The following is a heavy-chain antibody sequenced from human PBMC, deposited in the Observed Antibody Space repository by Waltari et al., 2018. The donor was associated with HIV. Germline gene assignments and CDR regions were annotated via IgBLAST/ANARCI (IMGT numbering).Heavy chain of an antibody. D-gene: IGHD2-15*01. J-gene: IGHJ4*02. V-gene: IGHV4-34*01. CDR2: VNHSGNI. CDR1: GGSFSGYY. CDR3: SREGYGGNPANDFDF. Sequence: QVQLQQSGAGLLKPSETLSLTCTVSGGSFSGYYWSWIRQPPGQGLEWIGEVNHSGNINYNPSLKSRLIISVDTSMSQFSLRLKSVTAADTAVYYCSREGYGGNPANDFDFWGQGTLVSVSS.